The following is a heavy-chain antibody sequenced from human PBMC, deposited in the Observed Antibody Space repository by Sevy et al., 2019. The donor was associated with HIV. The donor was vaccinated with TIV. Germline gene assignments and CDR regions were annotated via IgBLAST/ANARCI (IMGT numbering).Heavy chain of an antibody. J-gene: IGHJ6*02. CDR2: IIPIFGTA. CDR3: ARRIAAAGRESYYYYYYGMDV. Sequence: ASVKVSCKASGGTFSSYAISWVRQAPGQGLEWMGGIIPIFGTANYAQKFQGRVTITADESTSTAYMELSSLRSEDMAVYYCARRIAAAGRESYYYYYYGMDVWGQGTTVTVSS. V-gene: IGHV1-69*13. CDR1: GGTFSSYA. D-gene: IGHD6-13*01.